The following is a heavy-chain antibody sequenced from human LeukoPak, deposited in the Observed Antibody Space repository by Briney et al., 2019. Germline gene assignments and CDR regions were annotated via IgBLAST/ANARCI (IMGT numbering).Heavy chain of an antibody. D-gene: IGHD3-9*01. Sequence: GGSLRLSCAASGFTFSSYEMNWVRQAPGKGLEWISYISSSGSTIYYADSVKGRFTISRDNAKNSLYVQMDSLRAEDTAVYYCARNILTGYYIGGDFDYWGQGTLVTVSS. CDR1: GFTFSSYE. J-gene: IGHJ4*02. CDR3: ARNILTGYYIGGDFDY. V-gene: IGHV3-48*03. CDR2: ISSSGSTI.